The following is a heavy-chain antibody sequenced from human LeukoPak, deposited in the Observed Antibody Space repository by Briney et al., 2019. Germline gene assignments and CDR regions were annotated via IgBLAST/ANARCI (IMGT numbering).Heavy chain of an antibody. Sequence: PGGSLRLSCAASGFTFDDYAMHWVRQAPGKGLEWVSLISWDGGSTYYADSVKGRFTISRDNSKNSLYLQMNSLSAEDTALYYCAKAARGNMIVVGLPDYWGQGTLVTVSS. CDR1: GFTFDDYA. D-gene: IGHD3-22*01. V-gene: IGHV3-43D*03. CDR2: ISWDGGST. J-gene: IGHJ4*02. CDR3: AKAARGNMIVVGLPDY.